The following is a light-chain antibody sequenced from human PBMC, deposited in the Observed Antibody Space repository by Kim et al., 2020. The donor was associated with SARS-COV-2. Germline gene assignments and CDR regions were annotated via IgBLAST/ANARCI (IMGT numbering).Light chain of an antibody. V-gene: IGLV1-51*01. CDR1: GSNIGNNY. CDR2: DNN. CDR3: GTWDSSLSAGV. Sequence: GQKVTISCSGSGSNIGNNYVSWYQQRPGTAPKLLIYDNNKRPSGIPDRFSGSKSGTSATLGITGLQTGDEADYYCGTWDSSLSAGVFGGGTQLTVL. J-gene: IGLJ3*02.